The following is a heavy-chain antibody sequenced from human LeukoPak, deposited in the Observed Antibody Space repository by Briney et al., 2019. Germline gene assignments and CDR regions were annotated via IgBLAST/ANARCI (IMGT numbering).Heavy chain of an antibody. Sequence: EASVKVSCKASGGTFSSYAISWVRQAPGQGLEWMGGIIPIFGTANYAQKFQGRVTITADESTSTAYMELSSLRSEDTAVYYCARDDYGATYYFDYWGQGTLVTVSS. J-gene: IGHJ4*02. CDR3: ARDDYGATYYFDY. V-gene: IGHV1-69*13. CDR1: GGTFSSYA. D-gene: IGHD4-17*01. CDR2: IIPIFGTA.